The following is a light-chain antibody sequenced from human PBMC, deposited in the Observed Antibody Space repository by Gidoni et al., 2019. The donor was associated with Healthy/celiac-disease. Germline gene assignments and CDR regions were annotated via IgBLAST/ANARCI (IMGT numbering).Light chain of an antibody. V-gene: IGKV3-20*01. Sequence: IVLTRSPDTLSLSPGERATTSCRASQSVSSSYLAWYQQKPGQAPRLLLYCASSRATAILDRFSGSGAGTTVTLTTSRLEPEDVAVYYCQQYGSSPLLTFXGXTKVEIK. CDR3: QQYGSSPLLT. CDR1: QSVSSSY. J-gene: IGKJ4*01. CDR2: CAS.